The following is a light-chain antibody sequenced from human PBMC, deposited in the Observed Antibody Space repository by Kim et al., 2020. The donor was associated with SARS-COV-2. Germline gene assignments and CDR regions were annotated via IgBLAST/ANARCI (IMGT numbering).Light chain of an antibody. J-gene: IGKJ2*02. CDR2: AAS. V-gene: IGKV1-39*01. Sequence: ASEVNRLTITGRASQGIRRYLHWYQQKPGKAPKLLINAASRLQRGVPSRFCGGGSGTGSTFTITTLSPEDLPSFSGHNIFTGPCPFGQGPRWIL. CDR1: QGIRRY. CDR3: HNIFTGPCP.